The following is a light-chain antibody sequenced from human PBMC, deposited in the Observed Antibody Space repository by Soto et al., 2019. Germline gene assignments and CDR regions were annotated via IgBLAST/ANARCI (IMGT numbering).Light chain of an antibody. CDR1: QCVSSN. V-gene: IGKV3-20*01. CDR2: GAS. Sequence: DIVMTQSTSTLSVIPPARATLSCRASQCVSSNLAWYQQKPGQAPRLLISGASNRATGIPDRFSGSGSGTDFTLTISRLEPEDFALYFCQQYVGSPITFGQGTRLEIK. CDR3: QQYVGSPIT. J-gene: IGKJ5*01.